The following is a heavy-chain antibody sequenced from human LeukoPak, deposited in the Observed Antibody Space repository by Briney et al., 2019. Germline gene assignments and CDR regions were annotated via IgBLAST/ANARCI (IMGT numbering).Heavy chain of an antibody. Sequence: GASVKVSCKASGYTFTGYYMHWVRQAPGQGLEWMGWINPNSGGTNYAQKFQGRVTMTRDTSISTAYMELSRLRSDDTAVYYCARDWRMMYCSGGSCYGLDYWGQGTLVTVSS. J-gene: IGHJ4*02. D-gene: IGHD2-15*01. CDR2: INPNSGGT. CDR1: GYTFTGYY. CDR3: ARDWRMMYCSGGSCYGLDY. V-gene: IGHV1-2*02.